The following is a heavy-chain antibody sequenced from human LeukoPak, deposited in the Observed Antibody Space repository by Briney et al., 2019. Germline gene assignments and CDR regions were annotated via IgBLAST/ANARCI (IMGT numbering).Heavy chain of an antibody. V-gene: IGHV3-23*01. CDR3: AKSPDYVTWFDP. D-gene: IGHD4-17*01. CDR1: GFTFSRYA. Sequence: GGSLRLSCAASGFTFSRYAMSCVRHAPGKGLEWVSGISGSGGSTYYAYSVKGRLPISRDNSKNTLYLQMNSLRAEDTAVYYCAKSPDYVTWFDPWGQGTLVTVSS. J-gene: IGHJ5*02. CDR2: ISGSGGST.